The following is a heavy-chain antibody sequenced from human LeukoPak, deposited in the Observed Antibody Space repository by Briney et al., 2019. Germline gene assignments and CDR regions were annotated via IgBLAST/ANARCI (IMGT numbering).Heavy chain of an antibody. Sequence: PSETLSLTCAVYGGSFSGYYWSWIRQPPGKGLEWIGEINHSGSTYYNPSLKSRVTISVDTSKNQFSLKLSSVTAADTAVYYCARDSSRDNWYYYMDVWGKGTTVTVSS. CDR1: GGSFSGYY. J-gene: IGHJ6*03. D-gene: IGHD2-15*01. CDR2: INHSGST. V-gene: IGHV4-34*01. CDR3: ARDSSRDNWYYYMDV.